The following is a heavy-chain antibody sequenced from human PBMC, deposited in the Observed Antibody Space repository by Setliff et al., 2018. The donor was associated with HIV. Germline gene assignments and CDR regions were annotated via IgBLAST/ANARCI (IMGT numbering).Heavy chain of an antibody. CDR3: ARAFPMTTVVTQSGYGAFDI. CDR2: ISTRGGT. CDR1: AGSISSYY. J-gene: IGHJ3*02. V-gene: IGHV4-4*09. D-gene: IGHD4-17*01. Sequence: SETLSLTCTVSAGSISSYYWTWIRQPPGKGLEWIGYISTRGGTTYNPSLKSRVTISVDTSKNQFSLKLNSVTAADTAVYYCARAFPMTTVVTQSGYGAFDIWGQGTMVTVSS.